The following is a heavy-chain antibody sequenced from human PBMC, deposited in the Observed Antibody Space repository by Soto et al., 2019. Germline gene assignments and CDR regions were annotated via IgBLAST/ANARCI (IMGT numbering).Heavy chain of an antibody. V-gene: IGHV1-46*01. CDR3: ARDRVQLLLLHAFDI. J-gene: IGHJ3*02. CDR1: GDTFTSYD. Sequence: ASVKVSCKVSGDTFTSYDMHWVRQAPGQGLEWMGIINPSGGSTSYAQKFQGRVTMARDTSTSTVYMELSSLRPEDTAGYYCARDRVQLLLLHAFDIWGKGTMVTVSS. D-gene: IGHD5-18*01. CDR2: INPSGGST.